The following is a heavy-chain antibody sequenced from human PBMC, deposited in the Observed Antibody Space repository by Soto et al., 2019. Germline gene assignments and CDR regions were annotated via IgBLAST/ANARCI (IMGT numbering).Heavy chain of an antibody. CDR1: GFTFSSYS. V-gene: IGHV3-48*02. D-gene: IGHD5-12*01. CDR2: ISSSSSTI. CDR3: ASQSSEWLLFAS. J-gene: IGHJ4*02. Sequence: EVQLVESGGGLVQPGGSLRLSCAASGFTFSSYSMNWVRQAPGKGLEWVSYISSSSSTIYYADSVKGRFTISRDNAKNSLYLQMNSLRDEDTAEYYCASQSSEWLLFASWGQGTLVTVSS.